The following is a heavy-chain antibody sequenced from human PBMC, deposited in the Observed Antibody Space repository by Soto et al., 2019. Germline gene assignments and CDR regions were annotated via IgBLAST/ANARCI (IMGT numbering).Heavy chain of an antibody. CDR1: GFTFSIYA. CDR2: ISYDGTKT. CDR3: XXXXXXXRQWLIDPFDY. Sequence: QVQLVESGGGVVQPGRSLRVSCAASGFTFSIYAMHWVRXXXXXGLEWVAVISYDGTKTYYADSVKGRFTISRDNSKXXXXXXXXXXXXXXXXXXXXXXXXXXXRQWLIDPFDYWGQGTLVTVSP. D-gene: IGHD6-19*01. J-gene: IGHJ4*02. V-gene: IGHV3-30*03.